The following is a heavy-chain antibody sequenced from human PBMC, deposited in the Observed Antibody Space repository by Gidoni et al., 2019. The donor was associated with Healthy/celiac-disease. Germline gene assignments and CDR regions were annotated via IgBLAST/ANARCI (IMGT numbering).Heavy chain of an antibody. CDR2: ISGSGGST. V-gene: IGHV3-23*01. D-gene: IGHD5-12*01. CDR1: GVTFSRYA. Sequence: EVQLLESGGGLVQPGGSLRLSCAASGVTFSRYAMSWVRQAPGKGLEWVSAISGSGGSTYYADSVKGRFTISRDNSKNTLYLQMNSLRAEDTAVYYCAKWYSGYEGRGDAFDIWGQGTMVTVSS. CDR3: AKWYSGYEGRGDAFDI. J-gene: IGHJ3*02.